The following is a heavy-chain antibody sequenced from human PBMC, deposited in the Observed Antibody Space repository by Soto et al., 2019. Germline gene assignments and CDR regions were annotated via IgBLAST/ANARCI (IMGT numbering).Heavy chain of an antibody. CDR2: INAGNGNT. D-gene: IGHD4-17*01. CDR1: GYTFTSYA. J-gene: IGHJ5*02. V-gene: IGHV1-3*01. CDR3: ARAPAHGDYVGLNWFDP. Sequence: QVQLVQSGAEVKKPGASVKVSCKASGYTFTSYAMHWVRQAPGQRLEWMGWINAGNGNTKYSQKFQGRVTITRDTSASTAYMELSSLRSEDTAVYYCARAPAHGDYVGLNWFDPWGQGTLVTVSS.